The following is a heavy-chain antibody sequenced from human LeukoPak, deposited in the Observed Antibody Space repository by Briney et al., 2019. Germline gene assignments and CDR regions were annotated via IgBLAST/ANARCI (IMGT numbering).Heavy chain of an antibody. D-gene: IGHD3-22*01. CDR3: ARFSSYYDSSTHYLDY. V-gene: IGHV4-59*08. CDR1: GGSINNYY. CDR2: IYYTGST. Sequence: SETLSLTCTVSGGSINNYYWSLVRQPPGEGLEWIAYIYYTGSTNYNPSLKTRVTISVDTSKNQFSLRLNSVTAADTAVYYCARFSSYYDSSTHYLDYWGQGILVTVSS. J-gene: IGHJ4*02.